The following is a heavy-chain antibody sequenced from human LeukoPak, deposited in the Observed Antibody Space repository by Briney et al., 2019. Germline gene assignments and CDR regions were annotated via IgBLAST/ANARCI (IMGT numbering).Heavy chain of an antibody. V-gene: IGHV4-4*07. CDR3: ASSTGDVTYYYYYMDV. J-gene: IGHJ6*03. CDR2: MYTSGTT. CDR1: GGSISSYY. D-gene: IGHD7-27*01. Sequence: SETLSLTCTVSGGSISSYYWSWVRQPAGKGLEWIGRMYTSGTTNYNPSLKSRVTMSVDTSKSQFSLKLSSVTAADTAVYYCASSTGDVTYYYYYMDVWGKGTTVTVSS.